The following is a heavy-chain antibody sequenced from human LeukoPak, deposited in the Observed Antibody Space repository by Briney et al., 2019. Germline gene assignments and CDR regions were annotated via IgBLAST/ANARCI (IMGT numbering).Heavy chain of an antibody. Sequence: GGSLRLSCAASGFTFSSYAMSWVRQAPGKGLEWVSAISGSGGSTYYADSVKGQFTISRDNSKNTLYLQMNSLRAEDTAVYYCAKHYYDSSGYYVLLDYWGQGTLVTVSS. CDR1: GFTFSSYA. CDR2: ISGSGGST. D-gene: IGHD3-22*01. V-gene: IGHV3-23*01. J-gene: IGHJ4*02. CDR3: AKHYYDSSGYYVLLDY.